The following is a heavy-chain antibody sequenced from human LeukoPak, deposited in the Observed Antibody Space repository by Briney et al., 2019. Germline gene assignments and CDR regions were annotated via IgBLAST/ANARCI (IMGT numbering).Heavy chain of an antibody. CDR3: ARDRDSGDYLDV. CDR2: ISAYNGNT. CDR1: GYTFTSYG. V-gene: IGHV1-18*01. J-gene: IGHJ6*03. D-gene: IGHD4-17*01. Sequence: GASVKLSCKASGYTFTSYGISWVGQAPGQGVEGMGWISAYNGNTNYAQKLQGRVTMTTDTSTSTAYMELRSLRSDDTAVYYCARDRDSGDYLDVWGQGTTVTVSS.